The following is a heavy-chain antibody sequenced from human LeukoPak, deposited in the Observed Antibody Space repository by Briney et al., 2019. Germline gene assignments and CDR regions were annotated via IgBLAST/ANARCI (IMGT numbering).Heavy chain of an antibody. CDR2: IKQDGSVK. CDR3: ARDFRGSGSYWVYYYYMDV. V-gene: IGHV3-7*01. J-gene: IGHJ6*03. D-gene: IGHD3-10*01. Sequence: GGSLRLSCAASGFTFSSYWMSWVRQAPGKGLEWVANIKQDGSVKYYVDSVKGRFTISRDNAKNSLYLQMNSLRAEDTAVYYCARDFRGSGSYWVYYYYMDVWGKGTTVTVSS. CDR1: GFTFSSYW.